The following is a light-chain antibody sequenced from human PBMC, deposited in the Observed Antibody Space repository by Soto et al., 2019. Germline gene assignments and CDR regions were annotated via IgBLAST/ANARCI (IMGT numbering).Light chain of an antibody. Sequence: QSALTKPASVSGSPGQSITISCTGTSSDVGGYHYVSWYQQHPGKAPKLMIYDVSNRPSGVSNRFSGSKSGNMASLTISGLQAEEEAEYYCRSYTSSITYVFGTGTKLTVL. J-gene: IGLJ1*01. CDR1: SSDVGGYHY. V-gene: IGLV2-14*01. CDR3: RSYTSSITYV. CDR2: DVS.